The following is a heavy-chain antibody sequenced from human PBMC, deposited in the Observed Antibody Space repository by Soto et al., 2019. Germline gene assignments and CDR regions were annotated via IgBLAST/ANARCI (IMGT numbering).Heavy chain of an antibody. J-gene: IGHJ4*02. CDR1: GFTFNSYG. Sequence: EVQLVESGGGLVQPGGSLRLSCAGSGFTFNSYGMNWVRQTPDKGLEWVAKIKQDGSAKSYVDSVKGRFTISRDNARNSLSRQMDSLRAEDTAVYYCVRAPREDTGYEYYFDDWGQGTLVTVSS. V-gene: IGHV3-7*01. CDR3: VRAPREDTGYEYYFDD. D-gene: IGHD5-12*01. CDR2: IKQDGSAK.